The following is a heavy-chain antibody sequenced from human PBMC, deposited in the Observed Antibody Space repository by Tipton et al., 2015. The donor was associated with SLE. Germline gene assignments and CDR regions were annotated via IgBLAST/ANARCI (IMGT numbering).Heavy chain of an antibody. J-gene: IGHJ4*02. CDR1: RFTFSSYA. Sequence: SLRLSCAASRFTFSSYAMHWVRQAPGKGLEWVAFMSYDGSNDDYADSVKGRFTISKDNSKNTLYLQMNSLRAEDTALYYCAREGNYDTSGTFDYWGQGTLVTVSS. D-gene: IGHD3-22*01. CDR3: AREGNYDTSGTFDY. V-gene: IGHV3-30-3*01. CDR2: MSYDGSND.